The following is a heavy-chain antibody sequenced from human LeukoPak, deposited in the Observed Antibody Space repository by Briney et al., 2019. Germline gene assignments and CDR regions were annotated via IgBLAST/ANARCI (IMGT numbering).Heavy chain of an antibody. Sequence: GGSLRLSCAASGFTFSSYSMNWVRQAPGKGLEWVSSISSSSSYIYYADSVKGRFTISRDNAKNSLYLQMNSLRAEDTAVYYCARDRPYAVRDGYTRGYYYYYMDVWGKGTTVTVSS. CDR2: ISSSSSYI. D-gene: IGHD5-24*01. V-gene: IGHV3-21*01. CDR1: GFTFSSYS. CDR3: ARDRPYAVRDGYTRGYYYYYMDV. J-gene: IGHJ6*03.